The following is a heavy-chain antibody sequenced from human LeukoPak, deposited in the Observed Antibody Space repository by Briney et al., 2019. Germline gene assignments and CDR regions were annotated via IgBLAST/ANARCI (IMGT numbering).Heavy chain of an antibody. Sequence: SSETLSLTCTVSGGSISSYYWSWIRQPAGKGLEWIGRIYTSGSTNYNPSLKSRVTMSVDTSKNQFSLKLSSVTAADTAVYYGARSPLLWFGELLYYFDYWGQGTLVTVYS. CDR2: IYTSGST. D-gene: IGHD3-10*01. CDR3: ARSPLLWFGELLYYFDY. J-gene: IGHJ4*02. CDR1: GGSISSYY. V-gene: IGHV4-4*07.